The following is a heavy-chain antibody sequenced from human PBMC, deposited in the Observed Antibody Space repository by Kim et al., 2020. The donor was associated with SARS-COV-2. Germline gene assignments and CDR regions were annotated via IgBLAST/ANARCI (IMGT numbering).Heavy chain of an antibody. J-gene: IGHJ3*02. Sequence: GGSLRLSCAASGFTFSSYSMNWVRQAPGKGLEWVSSISSSSSYIYYADSVKGRFTISRDNAKNSLYLQMNSLRAEDTAVYYCARASQYDFWSGYYPSNDAFDIWGQGTMVTVSS. CDR2: ISSSSSYI. V-gene: IGHV3-21*01. D-gene: IGHD3-3*01. CDR1: GFTFSSYS. CDR3: ARASQYDFWSGYYPSNDAFDI.